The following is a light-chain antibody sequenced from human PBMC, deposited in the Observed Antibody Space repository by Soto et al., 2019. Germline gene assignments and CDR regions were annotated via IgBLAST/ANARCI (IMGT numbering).Light chain of an antibody. J-gene: IGLJ2*01. V-gene: IGLV2-14*01. CDR1: SSDVGGYNY. Sequence: QSALTQPASVSGSPGQSITISCTGTSSDVGGYNYVSWYPQHPGKAPKLMIYEVSNRPSGVSNRFSGSKSGNTASLTISGRQAEDEADYYCSSYTSSSTLVVFGGGTTVTVL. CDR3: SSYTSSSTLVV. CDR2: EVS.